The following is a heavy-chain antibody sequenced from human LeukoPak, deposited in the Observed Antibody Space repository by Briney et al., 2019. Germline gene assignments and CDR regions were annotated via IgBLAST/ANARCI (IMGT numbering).Heavy chain of an antibody. CDR1: GFTFSDYN. CDR2: ISRSGSTK. Sequence: PGGSLRLSCAASGFTFSDYNMRWIRQAPGKGLEWVSSISRSGSTKYYADSVKGRFTISRDNSKNTLYLQMNSLRAEDTAVYYCAKDGYDSSGYYFHDAFDIWGQGTMVTVSS. J-gene: IGHJ3*02. V-gene: IGHV3-11*01. CDR3: AKDGYDSSGYYFHDAFDI. D-gene: IGHD3-22*01.